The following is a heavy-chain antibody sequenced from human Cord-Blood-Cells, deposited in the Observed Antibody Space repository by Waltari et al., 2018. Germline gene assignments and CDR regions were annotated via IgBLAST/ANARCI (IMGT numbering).Heavy chain of an antibody. CDR3: ARGSSLFDY. V-gene: IGHV4-59*01. Sequence: QVQLQESGPGLVKPSETLSLTCTVSGGPISSYSWSWIRQPPGKGLEWIGYIYYSGSTNYNPSLKSRVTISVDTSKNQFSLKLSSVTAADTAVYYCARGSSLFDYWGQGTLVTVSS. CDR1: GGPISSYS. CDR2: IYYSGST. J-gene: IGHJ4*02.